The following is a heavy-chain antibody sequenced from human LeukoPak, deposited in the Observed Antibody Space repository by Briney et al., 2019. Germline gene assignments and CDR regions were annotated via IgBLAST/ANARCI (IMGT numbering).Heavy chain of an antibody. CDR1: GGSLSGYY. CDR3: ASQDQVFWSDYKYYCSMGV. D-gene: IGHD3-3*01. V-gene: IGHV4-34*01. J-gene: IGHJ6*02. Sequence: SETLSLTCAVYGGSLSGYYWSWIRQPPGKGLEWIGEINDSGSTNYNPTIESRVSISLATSKNGLSLKLSSMSAADTAVYYCASQDQVFWSDYKYYCSMGVWGQGTTVTVS. CDR2: INDSGST.